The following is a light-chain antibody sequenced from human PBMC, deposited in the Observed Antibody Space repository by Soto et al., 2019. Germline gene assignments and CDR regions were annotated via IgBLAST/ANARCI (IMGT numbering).Light chain of an antibody. CDR2: GPS. CDR3: QQYFSYPLT. J-gene: IGKJ4*01. V-gene: IGKV1-16*01. CDR1: QGISKS. Sequence: DIQMTQSPSSLSASVGDRVTISCRASQGISKSLAWFQQKPGRGPKLLMFGPSTLQVGVPSRFSGSGSGTDFTLTISSLQPEDSATYYCQQYFSYPLTFGGGTNVKIK.